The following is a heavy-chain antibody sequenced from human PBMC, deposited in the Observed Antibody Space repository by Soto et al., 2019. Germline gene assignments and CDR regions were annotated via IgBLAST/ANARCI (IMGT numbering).Heavy chain of an antibody. J-gene: IGHJ3*02. CDR1: GGSISSGGYY. D-gene: IGHD3-22*01. Sequence: QVQLQESGPGLVKPSQTLSLTCTVSGGSISSGGYYWSWIRQHPGKGLEWIGYIYYSGSTSYNPSLKSRVTISVDTSKIQFSLKLSSVTAADTAVYYCARDTYYYDSSGPPVDAFDIWGQGTMVTVSS. V-gene: IGHV4-31*03. CDR3: ARDTYYYDSSGPPVDAFDI. CDR2: IYYSGST.